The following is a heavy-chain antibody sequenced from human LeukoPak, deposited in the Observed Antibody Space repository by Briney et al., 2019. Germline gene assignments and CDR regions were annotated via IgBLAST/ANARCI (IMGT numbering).Heavy chain of an antibody. CDR2: IYPGDSDT. J-gene: IGHJ4*02. CDR1: GFSFTNYW. V-gene: IGHV5-51*01. CDR3: ARRFGARGESADFDY. D-gene: IGHD3-10*01. Sequence: PGESPKISCKGSGFSFTNYWIGWVRQPPGKRLEWMGIIYPGDSDTRYSPSFQGQVTISADKSISTAYLQWSSLKASDTAMYYCARRFGARGESADFDYWGQGTLVTVSS.